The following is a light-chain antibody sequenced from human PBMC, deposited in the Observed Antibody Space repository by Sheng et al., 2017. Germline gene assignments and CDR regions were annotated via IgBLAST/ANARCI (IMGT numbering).Light chain of an antibody. CDR2: GAS. CDR3: QQRSNWPST. V-gene: IGKV3D-20*02. CDR1: QSVSANY. J-gene: IGKJ5*01. Sequence: EIVLTQSPGTLSLSPGERATLSCRASQSVSANYLAWYQQKPGQAPRLLIYGASTRATGIPDRFTGSGSGTDFTLTISSLEPEDFAVYYCQQRSNWPSTFGQGTRLEIK.